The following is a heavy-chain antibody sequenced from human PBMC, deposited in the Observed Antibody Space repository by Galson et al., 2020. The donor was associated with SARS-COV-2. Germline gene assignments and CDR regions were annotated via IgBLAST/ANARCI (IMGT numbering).Heavy chain of an antibody. V-gene: IGHV3-11*01. CDR3: ARPEDYYYYGMDV. CDR1: GFIISDYY. J-gene: IGHJ6*02. CDR2: ISGNSRTK. Sequence: GGSLRLTCAASGFIISDYYISWVRQAPGKGLEYVAFISGNSRTKYNADPVKGRFTINRDNAKNSLYLQMNSLNVEDTSVYSCARPEDYYYYGMDVWGQGATVTVSS.